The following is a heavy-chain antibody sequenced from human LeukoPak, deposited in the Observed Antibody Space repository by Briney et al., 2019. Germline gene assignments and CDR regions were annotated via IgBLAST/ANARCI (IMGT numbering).Heavy chain of an antibody. J-gene: IGHJ4*02. CDR3: ARGQNDSSGYYLDY. CDR2: INHSGST. CDR1: GGSFSGYY. D-gene: IGHD3-22*01. Sequence: SETLSLTCAVYGGSFSGYYWSWIRQPPGKGLEWIGEINHSGSTNYNPSLKSRVTISVDASKNQFSLKLSSVTAADTAVYYCARGQNDSSGYYLDYWGQGTLVTVSS. V-gene: IGHV4-34*01.